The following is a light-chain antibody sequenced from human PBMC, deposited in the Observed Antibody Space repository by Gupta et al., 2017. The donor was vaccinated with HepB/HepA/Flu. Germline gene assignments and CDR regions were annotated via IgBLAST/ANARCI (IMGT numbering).Light chain of an antibody. CDR2: RNN. J-gene: IGLJ3*02. V-gene: IGLV1-47*01. CDR3: AAWYDTLSGWV. CDR1: SSNIGSNY. Sequence: QSVLTQPPSESGTPGQRVTITCSGSSSNIGSNYVYWYQQLPGTAPKLLIYRNNQRPSGVPDRFSGSKSGTSASLAISGLRSEDEADYYCAAWYDTLSGWVFGGGTKLTVL.